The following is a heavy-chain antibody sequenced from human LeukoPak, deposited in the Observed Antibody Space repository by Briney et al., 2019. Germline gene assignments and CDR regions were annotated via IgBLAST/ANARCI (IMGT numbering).Heavy chain of an antibody. Sequence: EASETLSLTCIVSGGSISSGGYYWNWIRQHPGKGLEWIGYIYYSGCTYYNPSLKSRVTISVDTSENQFSLMLTFVTAADTAVYSCARASYSYGLDVWGQGTTVTVSS. CDR3: ARASYSYGLDV. CDR1: GGSISSGGYY. V-gene: IGHV4-31*03. J-gene: IGHJ6*02. CDR2: IYYSGCT. D-gene: IGHD2-21*01.